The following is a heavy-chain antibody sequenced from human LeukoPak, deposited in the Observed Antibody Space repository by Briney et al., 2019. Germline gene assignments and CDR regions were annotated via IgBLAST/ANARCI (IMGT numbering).Heavy chain of an antibody. Sequence: GGSLRLSCAASGFTFSSYAMSWVRQAPGKGLEWVSAISGSGGSTYYADSVKGRFTISRDNSKNTLYLQMNSLRAEDTAVYFCAKFVGSSSWPSPVDYWGQGTLVTASS. CDR2: ISGSGGST. CDR3: AKFVGSSSWPSPVDY. J-gene: IGHJ4*02. CDR1: GFTFSSYA. V-gene: IGHV3-23*01. D-gene: IGHD6-13*01.